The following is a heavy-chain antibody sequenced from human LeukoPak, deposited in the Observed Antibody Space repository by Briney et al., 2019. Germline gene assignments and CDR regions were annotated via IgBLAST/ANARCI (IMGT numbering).Heavy chain of an antibody. CDR1: GYSISSGYY. V-gene: IGHV4-38-2*01. CDR3: ARGGDAFDI. CDR2: IYHSGST. J-gene: IGHJ3*02. Sequence: SETLSLTCAVSGYSISSGYYWGWIRQPPGKGLEWIGSIYHSGSTYYNPSLKSRVTISVDTSKNQFSLKLSSVTAADTAVYYCARGGDAFDIWGQGTMDTVSS. D-gene: IGHD3-16*01.